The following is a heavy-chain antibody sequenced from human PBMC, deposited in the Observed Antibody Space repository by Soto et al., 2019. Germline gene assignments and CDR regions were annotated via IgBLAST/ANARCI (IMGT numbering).Heavy chain of an antibody. D-gene: IGHD2-15*01. Sequence: EVQLVESGGVLVQPGESLRLSCAASGFTFSFYSMNWVRQAPGKGLEWVAYISSSGDTIYYADSVKGRFTISRDNAKNSLYLQMNSLRDEDTAVYYCASPSCTVNSCYSIVVYYWGQGTLVTVSS. CDR3: ASPSCTVNSCYSIVVYY. CDR2: ISSSGDTI. J-gene: IGHJ4*02. V-gene: IGHV3-48*02. CDR1: GFTFSFYS.